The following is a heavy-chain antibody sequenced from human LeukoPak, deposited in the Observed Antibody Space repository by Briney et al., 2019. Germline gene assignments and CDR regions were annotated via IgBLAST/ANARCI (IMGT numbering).Heavy chain of an antibody. J-gene: IGHJ4*02. D-gene: IGHD2-21*01. V-gene: IGHV3-30*18. Sequence: GGSLRLSCVASGFTFSSYGMHWVRQAPGKGLEWVAVISYDGSNKYCADSVRGRFTISRDNAKNSLYLQMNSLRAEDMALYYCAKSISAAYFSPSFDYWGQGTLVTVSS. CDR2: ISYDGSNK. CDR3: AKSISAAYFSPSFDY. CDR1: GFTFSSYG.